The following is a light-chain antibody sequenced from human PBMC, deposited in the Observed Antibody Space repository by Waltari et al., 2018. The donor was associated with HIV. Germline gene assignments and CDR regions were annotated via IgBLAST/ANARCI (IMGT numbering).Light chain of an antibody. CDR1: SSDIADYNY. V-gene: IGLV2-14*01. CDR3: SSYTSGSTI. CDR2: EVN. Sequence: QSALTQPASVSGSPGQSITIPCSGASSDIADYNYVSWYQQHRGKAPKLMIFEVNKRPSGVSNRFSASKSGYTASLTISGLQAEDEADYYCSSYTSGSTIFGGGTKLTVL. J-gene: IGLJ2*01.